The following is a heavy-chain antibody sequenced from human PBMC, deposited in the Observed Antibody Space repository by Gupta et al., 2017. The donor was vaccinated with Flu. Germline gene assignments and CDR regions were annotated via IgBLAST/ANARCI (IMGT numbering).Heavy chain of an antibody. CDR3: ARGHRVYARSGSSVYAGGY. CDR2: FNHRGTT. D-gene: IGHD2-8*01. Sequence: QVQLQQWGAGLLKPSETLSLTCAVYGGSFSGFSWSWIRQPPGKGLEWIGDFNHRGTTNYNPSLKSRVSISVDTSKNQFSLKLSSVTPADTAVYYCARGHRVYARSGSSVYAGGYWGQGTQVTVSS. V-gene: IGHV4-34*01. CDR1: GGSFSGFS. J-gene: IGHJ4*02.